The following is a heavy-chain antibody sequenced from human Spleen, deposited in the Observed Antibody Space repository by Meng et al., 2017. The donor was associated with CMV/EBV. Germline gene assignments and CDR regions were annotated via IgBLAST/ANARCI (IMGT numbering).Heavy chain of an antibody. J-gene: IGHJ4*02. V-gene: IGHV4-34*01. CDR1: SFCGYY. CDR2: INHGVST. Sequence: SFCGYYGSWIRPPPGKRLEWIGEINHGVSTNYNPSLKSRVTISVDTSKNQFSLKLSSVTAADTAVYYCARWLRGRYYDSSGYFQGYDYWGQGTLVTVSS. CDR3: ARWLRGRYYDSSGYFQGYDY. D-gene: IGHD3-22*01.